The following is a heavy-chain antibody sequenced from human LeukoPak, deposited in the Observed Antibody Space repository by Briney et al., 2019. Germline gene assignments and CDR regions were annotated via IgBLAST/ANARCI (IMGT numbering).Heavy chain of an antibody. CDR3: ATFGDSSGYYKSIDY. D-gene: IGHD3-22*01. J-gene: IGHJ4*02. Sequence: ASVKVSCKASGYTFTGYYMHWVRQAPGQGLEWMGWINPNSGGTNYAQKFQGRVTMTRDTSISTPYMELSRLRSDDTAVYYCATFGDSSGYYKSIDYWGQGTLVTVSS. CDR1: GYTFTGYY. V-gene: IGHV1-2*02. CDR2: INPNSGGT.